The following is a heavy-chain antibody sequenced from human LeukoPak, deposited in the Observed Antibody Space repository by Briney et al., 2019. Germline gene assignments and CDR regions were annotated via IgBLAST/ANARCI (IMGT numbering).Heavy chain of an antibody. CDR2: ISGYNGKT. J-gene: IGHJ4*02. Sequence: ASVKVSCKASGYTFNTYGITWVRQAPGQGLEWMGWISGYNGKTKYAQKLQDRVTMTTDTSTSTAYMELRSLRSDDTAVYYCAREAVALDYWGQGTLVTVSS. D-gene: IGHD6-19*01. CDR1: GYTFNTYG. CDR3: AREAVALDY. V-gene: IGHV1-18*01.